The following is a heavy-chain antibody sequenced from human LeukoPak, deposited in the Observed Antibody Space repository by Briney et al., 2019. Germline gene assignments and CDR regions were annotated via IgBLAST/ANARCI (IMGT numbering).Heavy chain of an antibody. CDR3: ARDHSYYYGSGSQSWRYFDY. CDR2: IIPILGIA. CDR1: GGTFSSYA. V-gene: IGHV1-69*04. D-gene: IGHD3-10*01. Sequence: SVKVSCKASGGTFSSYAISWVRQAPGQGLEWMGRIIPILGIANYAQKLQGRVTMTTDTSTCTAYMELRSLRSDDTAVYYCARDHSYYYGSGSQSWRYFDYWGQGTLVTVSS. J-gene: IGHJ4*02.